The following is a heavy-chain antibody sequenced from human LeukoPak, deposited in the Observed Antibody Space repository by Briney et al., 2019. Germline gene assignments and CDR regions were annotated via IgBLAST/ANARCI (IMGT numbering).Heavy chain of an antibody. CDR3: ARGSHSGYGLDAFDI. J-gene: IGHJ3*02. V-gene: IGHV1-69*04. Sequence: SVKVSCKASGGTFSSYAISWVRQAPGLGLEWMGRIIPILGIANYAQKFQGRVTITADKSTSTAYMELSSLRSEDTAVYYCARGSHSGYGLDAFDIWGQGTMVTVSS. CDR2: IIPILGIA. D-gene: IGHD5-12*01. CDR1: GGTFSSYA.